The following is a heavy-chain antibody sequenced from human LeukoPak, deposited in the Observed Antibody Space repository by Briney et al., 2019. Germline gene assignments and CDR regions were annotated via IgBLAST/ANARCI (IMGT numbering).Heavy chain of an antibody. D-gene: IGHD3-22*01. Sequence: SETLSLTCAVSGGSISSSNWWSWVRQPPGKGLEWIGEIYHSGSTNYNPSLKSRVTISVDKSKNQFSLKLSSVTAADTAVYYCAREGYYYDSSGFPRPTSWGQGTLVTVSS. CDR1: GGSISSSNW. J-gene: IGHJ4*02. V-gene: IGHV4-4*02. CDR2: IYHSGST. CDR3: AREGYYYDSSGFPRPTS.